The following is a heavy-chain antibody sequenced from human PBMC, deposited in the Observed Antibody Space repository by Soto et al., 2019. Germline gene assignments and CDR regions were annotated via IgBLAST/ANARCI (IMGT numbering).Heavy chain of an antibody. V-gene: IGHV3-30-3*01. CDR3: ASLYSSGWYGYYYYGMDV. CDR1: GFTFSSYA. Sequence: GGSLSLACAASGFTFSSYAMHWVRQAPGKGLEWVAVISYDGSNKYYADPVKGRFTISRDNSKNTLYLQMNSLRAEDTAVYYCASLYSSGWYGYYYYGMDVWGQGTTVTVSS. D-gene: IGHD6-19*01. CDR2: ISYDGSNK. J-gene: IGHJ6*02.